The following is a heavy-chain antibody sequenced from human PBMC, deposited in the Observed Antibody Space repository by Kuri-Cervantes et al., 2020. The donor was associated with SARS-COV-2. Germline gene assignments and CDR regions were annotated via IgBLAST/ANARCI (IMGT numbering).Heavy chain of an antibody. CDR2: ISAYNGNT. CDR3: ARDGAYNYYDSNYYGMDV. D-gene: IGHD3-22*01. V-gene: IGHV1-18*01. J-gene: IGHJ6*02. CDR1: GYTFTSYG. Sequence: ASVKVSCKASGYTFTSYGISWVRQAPGQGLEWMGWISAYNGNTNYAQKLQGRVTMTTDTSTSTAYMELRSLRSDDTAVYYCARDGAYNYYDSNYYGMDVWGQGTTVTVSS.